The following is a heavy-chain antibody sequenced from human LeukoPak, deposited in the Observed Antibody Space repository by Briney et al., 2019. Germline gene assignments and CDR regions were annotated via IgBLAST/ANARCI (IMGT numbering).Heavy chain of an antibody. CDR3: ARGTAVAGNDY. CDR1: GGSFSGYY. Sequence: SETLSLTCAVYGGSFSGYYWSWIRQPPGKGLEWIGEINHSGSTNYNPSLKSRVTISVDTSKNQFSLKLSSVTAADTAVYYCARGTAVAGNDYWGQGTLVTVSS. J-gene: IGHJ4*02. V-gene: IGHV4-34*01. D-gene: IGHD6-19*01. CDR2: INHSGST.